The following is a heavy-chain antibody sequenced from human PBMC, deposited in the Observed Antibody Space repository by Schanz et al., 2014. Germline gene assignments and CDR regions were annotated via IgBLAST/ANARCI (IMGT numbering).Heavy chain of an antibody. J-gene: IGHJ4*02. CDR3: TAETIAIAGAFSI. D-gene: IGHD6-13*01. CDR1: GYTFTSYA. CDR2: INTNTGEP. V-gene: IGHV7-4-1*02. Sequence: QVQLVQSGSELKKPGASVKVSCKASGYTFTSYAMNWVRQAPGQGFEWVGWINTNTGEPTYAQGFTGRFVFSLDTAVSTAYLQISSLKAKDTAAYDYTAETIAIAGAFSIWGQGTLVTVSS.